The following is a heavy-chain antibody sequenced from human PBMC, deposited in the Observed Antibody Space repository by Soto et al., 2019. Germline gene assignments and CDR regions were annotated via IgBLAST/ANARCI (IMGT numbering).Heavy chain of an antibody. Sequence: QVQLVQSGAEVKMPGSSVKVSCKASGGTFNSHAISWVRQAPGQGLEWMGGIIPIFATGNYAQKFQGRVTIIADESTSTVYMELSSLRSEVTAVYYCARGGGFGELIYWGQGTLVTVSS. V-gene: IGHV1-69*01. CDR3: ARGGGFGELIY. J-gene: IGHJ4*02. CDR1: GGTFNSHA. D-gene: IGHD3-10*01. CDR2: IIPIFATG.